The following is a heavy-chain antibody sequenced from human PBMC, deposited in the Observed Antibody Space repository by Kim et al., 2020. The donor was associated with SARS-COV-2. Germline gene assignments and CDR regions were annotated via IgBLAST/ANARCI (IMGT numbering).Heavy chain of an antibody. D-gene: IGHD3-10*01. J-gene: IGHJ4*02. Sequence: ASVKVSCKASGYTFTSYYMHWVRQAPGQGLEWMGIINPNGGNTSYAQKFQGRVTMTRDTSTSTVYMELSSLRSEDTAVYYCARETGSKVRGGYFDYGGQGTLVTVAS. V-gene: IGHV1-46*01. CDR2: INPNGGNT. CDR1: GYTFTSYY. CDR3: ARETGSKVRGGYFDY.